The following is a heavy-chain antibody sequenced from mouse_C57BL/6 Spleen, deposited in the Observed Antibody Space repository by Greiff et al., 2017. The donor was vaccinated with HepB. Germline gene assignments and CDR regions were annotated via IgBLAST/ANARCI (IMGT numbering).Heavy chain of an antibody. J-gene: IGHJ2*01. CDR3: ARDRQLRLGGYFDY. CDR2: IYPGDGDT. CDR1: GYAFSSYW. D-gene: IGHD3-2*02. Sequence: QVHVKQSGAELVKPGASVKISCKASGYAFSSYWMNWVKQRPGKGLEWIGQIYPGDGDTNYNGKFKGKATLTADKSSSTAYMQLSSLTSEDSAVYFCARDRQLRLGGYFDYWGQGTTLTVSS. V-gene: IGHV1-80*01.